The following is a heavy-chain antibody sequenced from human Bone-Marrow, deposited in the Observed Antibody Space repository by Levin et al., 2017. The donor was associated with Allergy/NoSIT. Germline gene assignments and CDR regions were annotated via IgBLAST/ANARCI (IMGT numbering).Heavy chain of an antibody. D-gene: IGHD2-21*01. CDR2: IHYSGST. Sequence: SQTLSLTCTVSGGSISTSDHYWDWIRQPPGKGLEWIGNIHYSGSTYYNPSLKSRVTISVDTSKNQFSLKLSSVSAADTALYYCAKSRGGDSTYYYYYGMDVWGQGTTVTVSS. CDR3: AKSRGGDSTYYYYYGMDV. J-gene: IGHJ6*02. CDR1: GGSISTSDHY. V-gene: IGHV4-39*01.